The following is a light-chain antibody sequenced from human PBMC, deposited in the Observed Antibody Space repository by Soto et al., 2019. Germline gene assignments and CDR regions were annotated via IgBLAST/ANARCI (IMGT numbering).Light chain of an antibody. CDR3: QQYYSYPRT. V-gene: IGKV1-8*01. CDR1: QGISSY. Sequence: AIRMTQPPSSLSASTGDRVTITCRASQGISSYLAWYQQKPGKAPKLLIYAASTLQSGVPSRFSGSGSGTDFTLTISCLQSEDFATYYCQQYYSYPRTFGPGTKVDIK. J-gene: IGKJ3*01. CDR2: AAS.